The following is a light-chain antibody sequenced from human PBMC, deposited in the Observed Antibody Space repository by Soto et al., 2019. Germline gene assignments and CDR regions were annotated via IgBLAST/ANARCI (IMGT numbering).Light chain of an antibody. CDR2: DAS. CDR1: QSINNY. CDR3: PLRSEWPLT. J-gene: IGKJ4*01. Sequence: EIVLTQSPGTLTLSPGERATLSCRASQSINNYLAWYQQKPGQAPRLLISDASNRATGIPARFSGSGSGTYFTLTIISLAPENISIYYCPLRSEWPLTFGGGTKVDFK. V-gene: IGKV3-11*01.